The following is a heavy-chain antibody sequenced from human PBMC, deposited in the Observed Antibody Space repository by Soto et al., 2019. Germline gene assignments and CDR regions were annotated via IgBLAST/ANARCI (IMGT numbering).Heavy chain of an antibody. CDR2: ISAYNGNT. CDR1: GYTFTSYG. Sequence: RASVKVSCKASGYTFTSYGISWVRQAPGQGLEWMGWISAYNGNTNYAQKLQGRVTMTTDTSTSTAYMELRSLRSDDTAVYYCERDLTYYDFWSGYLGAFDIWGQGTMVTVSS. D-gene: IGHD3-3*01. V-gene: IGHV1-18*01. J-gene: IGHJ3*02. CDR3: ERDLTYYDFWSGYLGAFDI.